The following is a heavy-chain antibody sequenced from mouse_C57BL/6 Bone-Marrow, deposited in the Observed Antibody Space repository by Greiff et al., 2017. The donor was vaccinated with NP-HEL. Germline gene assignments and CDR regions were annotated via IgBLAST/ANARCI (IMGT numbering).Heavy chain of an antibody. V-gene: IGHV1-72*01. D-gene: IGHD2-4*01. CDR3: ARNYDYGWFAY. J-gene: IGHJ3*01. Sequence: QVQLQQPGAELVKPGASVKLSCKASGYTFTSYWMHWVKQRPGRGLGWMGRIDPNSGGTKYNEKFKSKATLTVDKPSSTAYMQLSSLTSEDSAVYYCARNYDYGWFAYWGQGTLVTVSA. CDR1: GYTFTSYW. CDR2: IDPNSGGT.